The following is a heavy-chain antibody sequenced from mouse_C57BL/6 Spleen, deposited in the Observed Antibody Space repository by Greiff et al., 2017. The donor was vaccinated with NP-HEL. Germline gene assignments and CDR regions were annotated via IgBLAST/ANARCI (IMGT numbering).Heavy chain of an antibody. CDR1: GFSLTSYG. D-gene: IGHD2-4*01. CDR2: IWSGGST. J-gene: IGHJ4*01. Sequence: VQLNESGPGLVQPSQSLSITCTVSGFSLTSYGVHWVRQSPGKGLEWLGVIWSGGSTDYNAAFISRLSISKDNSKSQVFFKMNSLQADDTAIYYCARNSLYDYDGVMDYWGQGTSVTVSS. CDR3: ARNSLYDYDGVMDY. V-gene: IGHV2-2*01.